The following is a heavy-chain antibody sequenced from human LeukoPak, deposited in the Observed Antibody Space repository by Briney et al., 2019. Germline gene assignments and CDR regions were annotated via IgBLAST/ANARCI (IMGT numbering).Heavy chain of an antibody. CDR2: IWYDGSNK. CDR1: GFXFSSYG. Sequence: PGRSLRLSCAASGFXFSSYGMHWVRQAPGKGLEWVAVIWYDGSNKYFADSVKGRFTISRDNSKNTLYLQMNSLRAEDTAVYYCARELHLVGATPDAFDIWGQGTMVTVSS. V-gene: IGHV3-33*01. CDR3: ARELHLVGATPDAFDI. J-gene: IGHJ3*02. D-gene: IGHD1-26*01.